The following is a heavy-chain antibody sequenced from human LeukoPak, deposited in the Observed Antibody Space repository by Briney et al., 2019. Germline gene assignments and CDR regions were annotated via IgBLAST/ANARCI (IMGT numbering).Heavy chain of an antibody. V-gene: IGHV3-7*01. D-gene: IGHD1-26*01. CDR2: INQDGSGK. Sequence: GGSLRLSCAASGFTFSSYWMIWVRQAPGKGLEWVANINQDGSGKYYVDSVKGRFTISRDNAKNSLYLQMNSLRAEDTAVYYCARVVGAGYFDLWGRGTLVTVSS. CDR3: ARVVGAGYFDL. J-gene: IGHJ2*01. CDR1: GFTFSSYW.